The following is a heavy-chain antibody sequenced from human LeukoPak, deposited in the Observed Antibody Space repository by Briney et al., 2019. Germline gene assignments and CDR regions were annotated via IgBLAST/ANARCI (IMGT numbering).Heavy chain of an antibody. Sequence: SETPSLTCTVSGGSISSGGYYWSWIRQPPGKGLEWIGYIYHSGSTYYNPSLKSRVTISVDRSKNHFSLNLNSVTAADTSVYYCARGGRAFDVWGQGTLISVSP. CDR1: GGSISSGGYY. J-gene: IGHJ3*01. V-gene: IGHV4-30-2*01. CDR2: IYHSGST. CDR3: ARGGRAFDV.